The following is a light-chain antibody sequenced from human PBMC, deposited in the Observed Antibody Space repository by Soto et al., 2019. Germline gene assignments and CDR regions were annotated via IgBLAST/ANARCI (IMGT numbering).Light chain of an antibody. CDR3: CSYAGNSLWV. J-gene: IGLJ3*02. CDR2: DVS. V-gene: IGLV2-11*01. CDR1: SSDVGGYNY. Sequence: QSALTQPRSVSGSPGQSVTIACTGTSSDVGGYNYVSWYQQHPGKAPKLVIYDVSKWPSGVPNHFSGSKFGNTASLTISGLPAEDEADYYCCSYAGNSLWVFGGGTKLTVL.